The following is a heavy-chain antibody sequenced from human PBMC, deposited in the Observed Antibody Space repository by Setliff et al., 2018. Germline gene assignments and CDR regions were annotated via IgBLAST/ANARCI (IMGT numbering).Heavy chain of an antibody. V-gene: IGHV4-61*01. J-gene: IGHJ4*02. CDR3: ARVRNTQNGFFDY. D-gene: IGHD1-1*01. CDR1: GGSVGSGYY. Sequence: SETLSLTCTVSGGSVGSGYYWNWIRQSPDNRLQWIAEIHENGKSKYNPSLKSRVTISVDTSKNQFSLRLTSVTAADTAIYYCARVRNTQNGFFDYWSQGTLVTVSS. CDR2: IHENGKS.